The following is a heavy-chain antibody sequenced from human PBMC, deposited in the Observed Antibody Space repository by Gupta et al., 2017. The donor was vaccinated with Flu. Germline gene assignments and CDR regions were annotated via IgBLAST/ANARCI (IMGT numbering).Heavy chain of an antibody. J-gene: IGHJ5*02. Sequence: EVQLVEFGGGLVQPGGSLRLYCAASEFTFSSYWMHWVRQVPGKGLVWVSRINPDGSVTSYADSVKGRFTISRDNAKNTLYLQMNSLRAEDTAVYYCARVAVGSYWFDPWGQGTLVTVSS. V-gene: IGHV3-74*01. CDR2: INPDGSVT. CDR1: EFTFSSYW. CDR3: ARVAVGSYWFDP. D-gene: IGHD3-10*01.